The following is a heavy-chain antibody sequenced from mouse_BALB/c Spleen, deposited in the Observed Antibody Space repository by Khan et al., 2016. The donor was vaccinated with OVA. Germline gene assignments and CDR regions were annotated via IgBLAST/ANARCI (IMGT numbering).Heavy chain of an antibody. D-gene: IGHD1-1*01. CDR3: ARKNGSDFDY. CDR2: INPHIGET. CDR1: GYSFTGYF. V-gene: IGHV1-20*02. J-gene: IGHJ2*01. Sequence: EVQLQESGPELVKPGASVKISCKASGYSFTGYFMNWVMQSYGKSLEWIGRINPHIGETLYNQNFKGKATLTVDESSRTVHMELLSLASEDSAVYYCARKNGSDFDYWGQGTTLTVSS.